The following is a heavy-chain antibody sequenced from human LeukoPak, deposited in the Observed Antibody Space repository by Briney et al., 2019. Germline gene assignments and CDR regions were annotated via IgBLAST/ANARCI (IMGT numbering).Heavy chain of an antibody. CDR2: INSDGSNT. J-gene: IGHJ4*02. CDR3: ACDSLHDHTVGFDY. Sequence: GGSLRLSCAASESSFRNFWMHWVRQVPGKGLVWVSRINSDGSNTAYADSVKGRFTISRDNAKNTLHLQMNDLRAEDTAVYYCACDSLHDHTVGFDYWGQGTLVTVSP. D-gene: IGHD2-21*01. CDR1: ESSFRNFW. V-gene: IGHV3-74*01.